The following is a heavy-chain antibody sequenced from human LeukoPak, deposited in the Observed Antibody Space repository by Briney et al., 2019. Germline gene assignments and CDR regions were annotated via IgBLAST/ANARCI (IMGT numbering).Heavy chain of an antibody. V-gene: IGHV4-34*01. J-gene: IGHJ4*02. CDR3: AALYTYYYDSSGYYNDFDY. D-gene: IGHD3-22*01. CDR2: INHSGST. CDR1: GGSFSGYY. Sequence: PSETLSLTCAVYGGSFSGYYWSRIRQPPGKGLEWIGEINHSGSTNYNPSLKSRVTISVDTSKNQFSLKLSSVTAADTAVYYCAALYTYYYDSSGYYNDFDYWGQGTLVTVSS.